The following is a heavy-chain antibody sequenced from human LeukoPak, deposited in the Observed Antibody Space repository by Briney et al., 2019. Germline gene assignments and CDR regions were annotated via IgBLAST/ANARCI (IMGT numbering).Heavy chain of an antibody. CDR3: ARDLTDYGGPAYFQX. J-gene: IGHJ1*01. CDR1: GGSISSYY. D-gene: IGHD4/OR15-4a*01. CDR2: IYTSGST. Sequence: PSETLSLTCTVSGGSISSYYWSWIRQPAGKGLEWIGRIYTSGSTNYNPSLKSRVTMSVDTSKNQFSLKLSSVTAADTAVYYCARDLTDYGGPAYFQXXGQGTLVTVSX. V-gene: IGHV4-4*07.